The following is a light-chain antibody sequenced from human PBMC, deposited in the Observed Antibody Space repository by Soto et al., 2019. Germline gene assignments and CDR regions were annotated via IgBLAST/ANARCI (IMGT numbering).Light chain of an antibody. CDR3: QQLKSYPIT. J-gene: IGKJ3*01. V-gene: IGKV1-9*01. CDR1: QGINNY. Sequence: DIQLTQSPSFLSASVGDRVTITCRASQGINNYLAWYQQKPGKAPNLLIYAAYTLQNGVPSRFSGSGSGTEFTLTITNLQPEDFATYHCQQLKSYPITFGPGTIVD. CDR2: AAY.